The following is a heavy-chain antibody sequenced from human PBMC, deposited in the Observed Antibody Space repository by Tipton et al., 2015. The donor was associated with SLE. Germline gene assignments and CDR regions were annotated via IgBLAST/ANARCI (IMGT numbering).Heavy chain of an antibody. Sequence: TLSLTCTVSGASISTYYWSWIRQPPGKGLEWIGYIYHTGSTNYNPSLKSRITISLDTSKNQFSLKLSSVTAADTAVYYCARAGDLRDGFNFALDYWGQGTLVTVSS. CDR2: IYHTGST. CDR1: GASISTYY. J-gene: IGHJ4*02. V-gene: IGHV4-59*01. D-gene: IGHD5-24*01. CDR3: ARAGDLRDGFNFALDY.